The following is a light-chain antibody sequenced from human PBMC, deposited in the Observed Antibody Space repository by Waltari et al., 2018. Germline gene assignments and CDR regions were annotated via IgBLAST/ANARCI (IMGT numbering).Light chain of an antibody. CDR2: RAS. Sequence: EIVLTQSPGHAPLPPAESVTPPCRASQSVGSSSLAWYQQKPGQAPRLVIYRASRRAPGVPDRFSGSGSGTDFSLTISRLEPEDFAVYYCQQHGTLPATFGQGTKVEIK. V-gene: IGKV3-20*01. CDR3: QQHGTLPAT. CDR1: QSVGSSS. J-gene: IGKJ1*01.